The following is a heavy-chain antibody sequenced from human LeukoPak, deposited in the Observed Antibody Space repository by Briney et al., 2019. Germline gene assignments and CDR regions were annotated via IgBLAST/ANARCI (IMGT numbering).Heavy chain of an antibody. J-gene: IGHJ4*02. V-gene: IGHV4-34*01. CDR3: ARGIDY. Sequence: SETLSLTCAVSGGSISSDSYSWSWIRQPPGKGLEWIGEINHSGSTNYNPSLKSRVTISVDTSKNQFSLKLSSVTAADTAVYYCARGIDYWGQGTLVTVSS. CDR1: GGSISSDSYS. CDR2: INHSGST.